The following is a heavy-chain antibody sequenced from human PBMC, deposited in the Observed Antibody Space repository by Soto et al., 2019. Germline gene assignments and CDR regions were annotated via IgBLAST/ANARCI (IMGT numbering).Heavy chain of an antibody. CDR1: GFTFSSYG. J-gene: IGHJ2*01. CDR3: ANGYCSSTSCYDGQGNFDL. D-gene: IGHD2-2*01. CDR2: ISYDGSNK. V-gene: IGHV3-30*18. Sequence: QVQLVESGGGVVQPGRSLRLSCAASGFTFSSYGMHWVRQAPGKGLEWVAVISYDGSNKYYADSVKGRFTISRDNSKNTLYLQMNSLGAEDTAVYYCANGYCSSTSCYDGQGNFDLWGRGTLVTVSS.